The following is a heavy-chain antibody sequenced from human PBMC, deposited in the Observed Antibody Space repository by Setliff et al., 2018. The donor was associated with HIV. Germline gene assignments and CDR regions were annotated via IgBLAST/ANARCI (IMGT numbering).Heavy chain of an antibody. V-gene: IGHV1-3*01. CDR1: GYTFTGYA. Sequence: ASVKVSCKASGYTFTGYAMHWVRQAPGQRLEWMGWINAGNGKTKYSQKFQGRVTITRDTSASTADMEMSGLRSEDTADYYCAGGIWSATTADYYLDVWGQGTTVTVSS. J-gene: IGHJ6*03. CDR3: AGGIWSATTADYYLDV. CDR2: INAGNGKT. D-gene: IGHD3-3*01.